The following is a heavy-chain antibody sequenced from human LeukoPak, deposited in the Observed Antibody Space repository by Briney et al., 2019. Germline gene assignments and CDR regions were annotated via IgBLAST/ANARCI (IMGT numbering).Heavy chain of an antibody. D-gene: IGHD4-11*01. CDR3: ARGTDYHPTRPGDFDY. CDR1: GFTFSSYS. J-gene: IGHJ4*02. CDR2: INHSGST. V-gene: IGHV4-34*01. Sequence: GSLRLSCAASGFTFSSYSMNWVRQAPGKGLEWIGEINHSGSTNYNPSLKSRVTISVDTSKNQFSLKLSSVTAADTAVYYCARGTDYHPTRPGDFDYWGQGTLVTVSS.